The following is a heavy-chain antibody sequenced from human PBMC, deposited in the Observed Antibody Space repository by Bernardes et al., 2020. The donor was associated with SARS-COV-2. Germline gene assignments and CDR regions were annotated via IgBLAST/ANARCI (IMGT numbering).Heavy chain of an antibody. J-gene: IGHJ4*02. CDR1: GFTFNAYS. CDR2: IKKDGGDE. D-gene: IGHD3-3*01. Sequence: GGSLRLSRAGSGFTFNAYSMSWVRQAPGKGLEWVAIIKKDGGDEYYLDSVRGRFTISRDNAKNSLNLQMNSLRAEDTAVYYCARVRFLKWVPDVIDYWGQGTLVTVSS. CDR3: ARVRFLKWVPDVIDY. V-gene: IGHV3-7*04.